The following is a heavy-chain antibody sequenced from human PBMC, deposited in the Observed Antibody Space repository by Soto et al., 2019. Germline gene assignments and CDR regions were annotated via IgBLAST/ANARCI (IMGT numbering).Heavy chain of an antibody. V-gene: IGHV1-69*13. Sequence: SVKVSCKASGGTFSSYAISWVRPAPGQGLEWMGGIIPIFGTANYAQKFQGRVTITADESTSTAYMELSSLRSEDTAVYYCARVNRPSYSSRGYYYYGMDVWGQGTTVTVSS. CDR1: GGTFSSYA. J-gene: IGHJ6*02. CDR2: IIPIFGTA. CDR3: ARVNRPSYSSRGYYYYGMDV. D-gene: IGHD6-13*01.